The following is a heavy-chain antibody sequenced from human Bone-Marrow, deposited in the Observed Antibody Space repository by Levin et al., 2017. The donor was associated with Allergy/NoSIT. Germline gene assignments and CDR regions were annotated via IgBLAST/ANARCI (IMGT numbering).Heavy chain of an antibody. CDR3: ARMVASDVFLDN. CDR2: IYYSGGT. V-gene: IGHV4-61*08. CDR1: GGAVSSSDYY. Sequence: ESLKISCTVSGGAVSSSDYYWSWIRQPPGKALEWIGYIYYSGGTNYNPSLRSRLTISVDTSKNQFSLKLRSVSAADTAVYFCARMVASDVFLDNWGQGTLVTVSS. J-gene: IGHJ4*02. D-gene: IGHD2-15*01.